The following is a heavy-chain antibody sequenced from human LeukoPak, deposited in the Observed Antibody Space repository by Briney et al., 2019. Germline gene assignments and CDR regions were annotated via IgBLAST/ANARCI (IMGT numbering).Heavy chain of an antibody. Sequence: SETLSLTCTVSGGSISSYYWSWIRQPPGKGLEWIGYIYYSGSTNYNPSLKSRVTISVDTSKNQFSLKLSSVTAADTAVYYCARVPATVATSNWFDPWGQGILVTVSS. J-gene: IGHJ5*02. CDR2: IYYSGST. CDR1: GGSISSYY. CDR3: ARVPATVATSNWFDP. D-gene: IGHD4-17*01. V-gene: IGHV4-59*08.